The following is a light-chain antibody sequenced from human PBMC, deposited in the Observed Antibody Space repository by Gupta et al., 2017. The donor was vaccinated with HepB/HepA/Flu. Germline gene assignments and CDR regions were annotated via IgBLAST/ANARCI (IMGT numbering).Light chain of an antibody. CDR3: CSYAGWHNSEL. J-gene: IGLJ1*01. CDR2: EVD. Sequence: QPALTQPASVSGSPGQSITISCTGTSSDVWGYDLVSWYQQRPGKVPKLMSFEVDKRPAGVSNRFSASKSGNMASLTISGLQAEDEADYYCCSYAGWHNSELFGTGTSVTVL. CDR1: SSDVWGYDL. V-gene: IGLV2-23*02.